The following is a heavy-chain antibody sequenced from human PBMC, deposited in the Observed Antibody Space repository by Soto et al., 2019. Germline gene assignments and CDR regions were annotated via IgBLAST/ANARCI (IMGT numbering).Heavy chain of an antibody. Sequence: GASVKVSCKASGYTFTSYAMHWVRQAPGQRLEWMGWINAGNGNTKYSQKFQGRVTITRDTSASTAYMELSSLRSEDTAVYYCARDGAAAGKENGMDVWGQGTTVTVSS. D-gene: IGHD6-13*01. CDR2: INAGNGNT. CDR1: GYTFTSYA. J-gene: IGHJ6*02. V-gene: IGHV1-3*01. CDR3: ARDGAAAGKENGMDV.